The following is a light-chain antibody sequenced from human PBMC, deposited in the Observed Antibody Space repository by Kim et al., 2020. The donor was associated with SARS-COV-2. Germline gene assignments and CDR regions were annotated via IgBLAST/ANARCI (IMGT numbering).Light chain of an antibody. CDR1: SLRSYY. CDR3: NSRDTNDIVL. J-gene: IGLJ2*01. V-gene: IGLV3-19*01. Sequence: SSELTQDPAVSVALGQTVRITCQGDSLRSYYATWYQQKPGQAPILLIYGKNNRPSGIPDRFSGSSSGNTASLTITVTQAGDEADYYCNSRDTNDIVLFGG. CDR2: GKN.